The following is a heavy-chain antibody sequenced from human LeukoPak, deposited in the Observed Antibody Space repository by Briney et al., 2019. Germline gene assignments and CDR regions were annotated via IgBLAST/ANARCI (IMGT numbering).Heavy chain of an antibody. Sequence: PSETLSLTCSVSGYSISSGYYWSLIRQPPGKGLEWIGTIYQSETTYYNPSLKSRVAISLDTSKNQFSLRMNSLTAADTAIYYCARESVGVKWFDPWAEGTLVTVS. J-gene: IGHJ5*02. V-gene: IGHV4-38-2*02. CDR1: GYSISSGYY. CDR2: IYQSETT. D-gene: IGHD3-10*01. CDR3: ARESVGVKWFDP.